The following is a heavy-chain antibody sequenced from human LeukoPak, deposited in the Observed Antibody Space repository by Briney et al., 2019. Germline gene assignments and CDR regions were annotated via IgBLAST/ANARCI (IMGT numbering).Heavy chain of an antibody. Sequence: SETLSLTCTVSGGSISSSSYYWGWIRQPPGKGLEWIGSIYYSGSTYYNPSLKSRVTISVDTSKNQFSLKLSSVTAADTAVYYCARVDKNYCSSTSCYSYYYYYYMDVWGKGTTVTVSS. CDR2: IYYSGST. D-gene: IGHD2-2*01. CDR3: ARVDKNYCSSTSCYSYYYYYYMDV. V-gene: IGHV4-39*07. CDR1: GGSISSSSYY. J-gene: IGHJ6*03.